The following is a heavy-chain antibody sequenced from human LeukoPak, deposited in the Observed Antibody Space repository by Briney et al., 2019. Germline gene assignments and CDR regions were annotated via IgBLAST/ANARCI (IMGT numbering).Heavy chain of an antibody. Sequence: GGSLRLSCAASGFTFSSYSMNWVRQAPGNGLEWVSSITRSSIYIYYADSVKGRFTISRDNARNSLYLQMNSLRAEDTAVYYCARVKYDSSGYYGILDYWGQGTLVTVSS. J-gene: IGHJ4*02. D-gene: IGHD3-22*01. V-gene: IGHV3-21*01. CDR3: ARVKYDSSGYYGILDY. CDR2: ITRSSIYI. CDR1: GFTFSSYS.